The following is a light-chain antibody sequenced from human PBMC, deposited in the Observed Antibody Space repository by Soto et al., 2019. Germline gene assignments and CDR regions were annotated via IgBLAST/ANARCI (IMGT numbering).Light chain of an antibody. Sequence: DIQLIQSTATLSASVGDRITITCRASENIFKFLAWYQQRSGSAPNLLIYAASDLESGVPSRFSGSGSGTEFTLTIDNLQPEDFSTYYCQHYNTQSITFGGGTKVDVK. V-gene: IGKV1-5*01. J-gene: IGKJ4*01. CDR2: AAS. CDR1: ENIFKF. CDR3: QHYNTQSIT.